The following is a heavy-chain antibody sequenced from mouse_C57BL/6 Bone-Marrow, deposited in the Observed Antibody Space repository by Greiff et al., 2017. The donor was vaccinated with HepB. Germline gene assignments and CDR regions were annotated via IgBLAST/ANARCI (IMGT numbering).Heavy chain of an antibody. D-gene: IGHD2-3*01. Sequence: EVQVVESGGGLVKPGGSLKLSCAASGFTFSDYGMHWVRQAPEKGLEWVAYISSGSSTIYYADTVKGRFTISRDNAKNTLFLQMTSLRSEDTAMYYCARRSSQIYDGSYYAMDYWGQGTSVTVSS. CDR2: ISSGSSTI. CDR1: GFTFSDYG. J-gene: IGHJ4*01. CDR3: ARRSSQIYDGSYYAMDY. V-gene: IGHV5-17*01.